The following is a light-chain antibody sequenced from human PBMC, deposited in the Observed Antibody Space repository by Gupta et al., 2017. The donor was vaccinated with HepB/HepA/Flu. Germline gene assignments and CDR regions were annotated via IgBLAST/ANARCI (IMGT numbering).Light chain of an antibody. J-gene: IGKJ2*01. Sequence: DIQLTQSPSFLSASVGDRATSTCRASQGINNYLAWYQQKPGKAPKLLIYAASTLQSGVPSRFSGSGYGKELTLTISSRQQEEFAPYYSHQRNNYPPVTFGQGTRLEIK. CDR2: AAS. CDR3: HQRNNYPPVT. V-gene: IGKV1-9*01. CDR1: QGINNY.